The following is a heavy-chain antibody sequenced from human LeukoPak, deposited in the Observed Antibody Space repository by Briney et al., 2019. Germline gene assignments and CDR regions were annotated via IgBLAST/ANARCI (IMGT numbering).Heavy chain of an antibody. CDR3: ARGRFTRSYSYGQGYFDP. D-gene: IGHD5-18*01. Sequence: SETLSLTCAVYGESFSGYYWSWIRQPPGKGLEWLGEINHSGSTNYNPSLKSRVTISIDTSKNQFSLKLSSVTAADTAVYYCARGRFTRSYSYGQGYFDPWGRGTLVTVSS. CDR2: INHSGST. CDR1: GESFSGYY. J-gene: IGHJ2*01. V-gene: IGHV4-34*01.